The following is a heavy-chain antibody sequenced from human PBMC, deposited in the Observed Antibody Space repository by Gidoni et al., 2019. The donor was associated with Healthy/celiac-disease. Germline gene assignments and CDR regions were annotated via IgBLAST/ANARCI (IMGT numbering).Heavy chain of an antibody. D-gene: IGHD6-13*01. Sequence: QVQLQQWGAGLLKPSQTLSLTCAVSGGSFSGSYWSWIRQPPGKGLEWIGEINHSGSTNYNPSLKSRVTMSVDTSKNQFSLKLSSVTAADTAVYYCARRLAAAASVGYFDYWGQGTLVTVSS. V-gene: IGHV4-34*01. J-gene: IGHJ4*02. CDR3: ARRLAAAASVGYFDY. CDR2: INHSGST. CDR1: GGSFSGSY.